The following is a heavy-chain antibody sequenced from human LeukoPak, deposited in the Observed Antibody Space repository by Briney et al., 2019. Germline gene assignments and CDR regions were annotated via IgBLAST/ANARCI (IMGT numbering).Heavy chain of an antibody. CDR1: GGSFSGYY. J-gene: IGHJ6*02. D-gene: IGHD2-21*01. CDR2: INHSGST. V-gene: IGHV4-34*01. Sequence: SETLSLTCAVYGGSFSGYYWSWIRQPPGKGLEWIGEINHSGSTNYNPSLKSRVTISVDTSKNQFSLKLNSVTAADTAVYYCARAAGPYYYYGMDVWGQGTTVTVSS. CDR3: ARAAGPYYYYGMDV.